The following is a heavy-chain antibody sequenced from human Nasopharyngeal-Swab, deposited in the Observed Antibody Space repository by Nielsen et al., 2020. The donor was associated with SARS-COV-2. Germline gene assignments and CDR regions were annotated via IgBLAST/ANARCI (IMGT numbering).Heavy chain of an antibody. J-gene: IGHJ4*02. CDR2: IKQDGSEK. CDR3: ASGRWFVY. D-gene: IGHD4-23*01. Sequence: VREAPGKGLEWVANIKQDGSEKYYVDSVKGRFTISRDNAKNSLFLQMNSLRAEDTAVYFCASGRWFVYWGQGTLVTVSS. V-gene: IGHV3-7*01.